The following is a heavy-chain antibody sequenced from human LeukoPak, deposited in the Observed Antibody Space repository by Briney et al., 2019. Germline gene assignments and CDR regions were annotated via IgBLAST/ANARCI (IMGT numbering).Heavy chain of an antibody. CDR2: IDPSGGST. Sequence: GASVKVSCKASGYTFTTYYMHWVRQAPGQGLEWMGIIDPSGGSTTYAQKFQGRVTMTSDTSTSTVYMELSSLRSEDTAVYYCARGKGQWFEVDPWGQGTLVTVSS. CDR1: GYTFTTYY. CDR3: ARGKGQWFEVDP. D-gene: IGHD3-10*01. V-gene: IGHV1-46*01. J-gene: IGHJ5*02.